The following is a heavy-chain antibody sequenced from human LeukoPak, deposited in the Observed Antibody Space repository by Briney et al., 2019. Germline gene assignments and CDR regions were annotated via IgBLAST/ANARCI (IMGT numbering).Heavy chain of an antibody. V-gene: IGHV1-2*02. D-gene: IGHD2-8*01. Sequence: ASVKVSCKASGYTFTGYYMHWVRQAPGQGLEWMGWINPNSGGTNYAQKLQGRVTMTTDTSTTTAYMELRSLRSDDTAVYYCARESLEGVKYYYGMDVWGQGTTVTVPS. CDR2: INPNSGGT. J-gene: IGHJ6*02. CDR3: ARESLEGVKYYYGMDV. CDR1: GYTFTGYY.